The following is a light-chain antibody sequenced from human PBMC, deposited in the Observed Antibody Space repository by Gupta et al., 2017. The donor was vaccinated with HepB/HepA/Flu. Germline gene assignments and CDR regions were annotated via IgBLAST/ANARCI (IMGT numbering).Light chain of an antibody. J-gene: IGLJ2*01. CDR3: QSSDSSGDFVL. V-gene: IGLV3-25*03. CDR1: ALPKQY. CDR2: KER. Sequence: SYELTQPPSVSVSPGQTARITCPGDALPKQYAYWYQQRPGLAPLLVILKERERPSGIPERFSGSGSGTEVTLTISGVQAEDEADYYCQSSDSSGDFVLFGGGTQLTVV.